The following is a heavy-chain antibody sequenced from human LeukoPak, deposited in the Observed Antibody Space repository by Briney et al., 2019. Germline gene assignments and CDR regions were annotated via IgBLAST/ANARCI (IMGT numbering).Heavy chain of an antibody. D-gene: IGHD3-22*01. CDR1: GFTFSSYG. V-gene: IGHV3-53*01. Sequence: PGGSLRLSCAASGFTFSSYGMHWVRQAPGKGLEWVSVIYSGGSTYYADSVKGRFTISRDNSKNTLYLQMNSLRAEDTAVYYCARGGGYYCFDYWGQGTLVTVSS. CDR2: IYSGGST. CDR3: ARGGGYYCFDY. J-gene: IGHJ4*02.